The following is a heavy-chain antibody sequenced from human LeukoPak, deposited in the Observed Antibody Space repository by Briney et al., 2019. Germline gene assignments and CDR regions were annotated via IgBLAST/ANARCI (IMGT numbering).Heavy chain of an antibody. J-gene: IGHJ4*02. CDR2: INTDGSRT. D-gene: IGHD3-3*01. CDR1: GFTFSKYW. V-gene: IGHV3-74*01. Sequence: GGSLRLSCAASGFTFSKYWMHWVRQAPGKGLVWVSRINTDGSRTNYADSVKGRLSISRDNAKNSLYLQMNGLRDEDTAVYYCVGPHDFWSGLVYWGQGTLVTVSS. CDR3: VGPHDFWSGLVY.